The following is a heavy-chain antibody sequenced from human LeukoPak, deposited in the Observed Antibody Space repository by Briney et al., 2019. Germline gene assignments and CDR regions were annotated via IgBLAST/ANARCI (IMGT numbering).Heavy chain of an antibody. V-gene: IGHV3-30*03. CDR1: GFTFSSYG. CDR2: VSYDGSNK. CDR3: ARGLTRGSTYGYFDY. D-gene: IGHD5-18*01. J-gene: IGHJ4*02. Sequence: GGSLRLSCAASGFTFSSYGMHWVRQAPGKGLEWVSGVSYDGSNKYYADSVKGRFTISRDNSNNTLYLQMNSLRAEDTAVYYCARGLTRGSTYGYFDYWGQGTLVTVSS.